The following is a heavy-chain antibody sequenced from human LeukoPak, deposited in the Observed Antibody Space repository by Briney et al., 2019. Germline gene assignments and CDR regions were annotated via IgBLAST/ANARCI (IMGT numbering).Heavy chain of an antibody. Sequence: SQTLSLTCAISGDSVSSNTAAWSWLRQSPSRGLEWLGRTYYRSKWSYDYAASVKSRITINPDTSKNQFSLQLYSVTPDDTAMYYCARDVSGTDYFYYMDVWGKGTTVTVSS. CDR2: TYYRSKWSY. CDR3: ARDVSGTDYFYYMDV. J-gene: IGHJ6*03. D-gene: IGHD6-19*01. V-gene: IGHV6-1*01. CDR1: GDSVSSNTAA.